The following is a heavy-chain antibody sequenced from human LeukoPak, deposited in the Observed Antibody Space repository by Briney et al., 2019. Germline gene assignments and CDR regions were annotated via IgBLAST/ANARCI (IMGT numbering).Heavy chain of an antibody. Sequence: SETLSLTYTVSGGSMSLFYWTWIRQSPGKGLEWIGDIYHIGSTNYNPSLKSRVTISVDTSKNQFSLKLKSVTAADTAVYYCATLDHDVLSGYSHLDNWGQGTLVIVSS. D-gene: IGHD3-3*01. CDR2: IYHIGST. CDR3: ATLDHDVLSGYSHLDN. V-gene: IGHV4-59*03. CDR1: GGSMSLFY. J-gene: IGHJ4*02.